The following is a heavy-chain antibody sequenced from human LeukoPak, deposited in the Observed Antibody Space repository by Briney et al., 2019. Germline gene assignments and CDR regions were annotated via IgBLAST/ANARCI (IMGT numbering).Heavy chain of an antibody. V-gene: IGHV1-46*01. D-gene: IGHD1-26*01. J-gene: IGHJ4*02. CDR1: GYTLTGNY. CDR3: ARRSGSSLDY. CDR2: INPSGGST. Sequence: GASVKVSCKASGYTLTGNYMRWVRQAPGQGLEWMGIINPSGGSTNYAQKFQGRVTMTRDTSTSTVYMELSSLRSEDTAVYYCARRSGSSLDYWGQGTLITVSS.